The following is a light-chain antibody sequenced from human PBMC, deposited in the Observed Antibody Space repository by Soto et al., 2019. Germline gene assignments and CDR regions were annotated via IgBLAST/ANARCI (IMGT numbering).Light chain of an antibody. CDR2: GAS. J-gene: IGKJ5*01. Sequence: EVVLTQSPGTLSLSPGEKATLSCRAIQRYSISYLDWYQQIPCQAPKLLIYGASSRATVIPDRFSGSGSVTDFSLTISRLESEDFAVYYCHQYGSSPTFGQGTRLEIK. V-gene: IGKV3-20*01. CDR3: HQYGSSPT. CDR1: QRYSISY.